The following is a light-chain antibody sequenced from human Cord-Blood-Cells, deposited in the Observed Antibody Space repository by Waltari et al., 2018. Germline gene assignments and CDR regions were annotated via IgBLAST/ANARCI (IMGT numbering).Light chain of an antibody. V-gene: IGLV2-14*01. J-gene: IGLJ1*01. CDR3: SSYTSSSTLYV. CDR1: SSDVGGYNY. CDR2: EVS. Sequence: QSALTQPASVSGSPGQSITISCTGTSSDVGGYNYVSWYQQHPGKAPKLMIYEVSKRPPVVSYRFSDSQSGHTAYLTISGLKAEDEADYYCSSYTSSSTLYVFGTGTKVTVL.